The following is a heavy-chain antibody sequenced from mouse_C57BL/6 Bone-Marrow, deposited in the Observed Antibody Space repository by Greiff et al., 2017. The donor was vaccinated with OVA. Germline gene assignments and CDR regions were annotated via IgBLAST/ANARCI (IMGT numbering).Heavy chain of an antibody. CDR1: GYSITSGYY. CDR2: ISYDGSN. D-gene: IGHD1-1*01. V-gene: IGHV3-6*01. CDR3: ARDRGRVITTVVADPFAY. J-gene: IGHJ3*01. Sequence: ESGPGLVKPSQSLSLTCSVTGYSITSGYYWNWIRQFPGNKLEWMGYISYDGSNNYNPSLKNRISITRDTSKNQFFLKLNSVTTEDTATYYCARDRGRVITTVVADPFAYWGQGTLVTVSA.